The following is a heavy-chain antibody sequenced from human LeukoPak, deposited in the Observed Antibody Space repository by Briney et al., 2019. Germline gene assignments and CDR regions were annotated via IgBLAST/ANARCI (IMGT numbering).Heavy chain of an antibody. D-gene: IGHD3-9*01. CDR3: ARDPLYYDILTGYYLGHWFDP. Sequence: ASVKVSCKASGYTFNSYGISWVRQAPGQGLEWMGWISAYNGNTNYAQKLQGRVTMTTDTSTSTAYMELRSLRSDDTAVYYCARDPLYYDILTGYYLGHWFDPWGQGTLVAVSS. CDR1: GYTFNSYG. V-gene: IGHV1-18*01. J-gene: IGHJ5*02. CDR2: ISAYNGNT.